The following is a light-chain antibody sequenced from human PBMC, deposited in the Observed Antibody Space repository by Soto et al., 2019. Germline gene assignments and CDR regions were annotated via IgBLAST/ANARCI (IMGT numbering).Light chain of an antibody. CDR1: QGIVYSDGKIY. J-gene: IGKJ1*01. Sequence: DDVMTQSSLSLPVTLGQQASISCRASQGIVYSDGKIYLHWFHQGPGQSPRRLISWVSPRGPGVPDRFSGSGPGPVFTLKISRVDAEDVGVLSCIQATHWLWRFGQGTKGDIK. CDR3: IQATHWLWR. CDR2: WVS. V-gene: IGKV2-30*01.